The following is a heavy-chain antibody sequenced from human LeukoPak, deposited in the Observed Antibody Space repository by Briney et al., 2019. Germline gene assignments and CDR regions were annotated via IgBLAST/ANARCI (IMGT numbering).Heavy chain of an antibody. D-gene: IGHD3-22*01. CDR3: ANENYDSSGYYPPGLYGMDV. V-gene: IGHV3-30*18. Sequence: GGSLRLSCAASGFTFSSYGMHWVHQAPDKGLEWVAVISYDGSNKYYADSVKGRFTISRDNSKNTLYLQMNSLRAEDTAVYYCANENYDSSGYYPPGLYGMDVWGQGTTVTVSS. CDR1: GFTFSSYG. J-gene: IGHJ6*02. CDR2: ISYDGSNK.